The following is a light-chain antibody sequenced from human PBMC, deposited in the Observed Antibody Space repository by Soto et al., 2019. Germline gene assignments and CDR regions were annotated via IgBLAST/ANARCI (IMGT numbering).Light chain of an antibody. Sequence: VVLTQSPATLSLSPCERATLSSSASLSVSVYLDWYQQKPGQAPRLVIYDAFNRATGIPARFSGSGSGTDFTLTISILEPEDFAVYYCQQRQYWPPITFGQGTRLEI. J-gene: IGKJ5*01. CDR1: LSVSVY. CDR3: QQRQYWPPIT. CDR2: DAF. V-gene: IGKV3-11*01.